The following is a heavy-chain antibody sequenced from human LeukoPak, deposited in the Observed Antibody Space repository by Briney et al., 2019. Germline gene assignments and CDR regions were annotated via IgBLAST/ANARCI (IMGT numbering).Heavy chain of an antibody. CDR2: IMPVLDTG. D-gene: IGHD1-1*01. Sequence: ASVKVSCKASGGSFRRYAFAWVRQAPGQGLEWMGGIMPVLDTGSYAQGFQGRVTITADRSTSIAYMELRSLRPEDTALYYCAARDNGNDLLSYHAMDVWGNGTTVTVSS. CDR3: AARDNGNDLLSYHAMDV. J-gene: IGHJ6*04. V-gene: IGHV1-69*06. CDR1: GGSFRRYA.